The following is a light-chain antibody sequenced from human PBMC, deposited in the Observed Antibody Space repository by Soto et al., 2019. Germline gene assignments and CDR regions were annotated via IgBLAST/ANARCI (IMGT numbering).Light chain of an antibody. V-gene: IGKV3-15*01. CDR1: QSVSSK. J-gene: IGKJ1*01. CDR2: GAS. Sequence: EIVMTQSPATLSVSPGERATLSCRASQSVSSKLAWYQQKPGQAPRVLIRGASTRATGIPARFSGSGSGTEFTLTISSLQSEDFAVYYCQHYNDWPPTWTLGQGTKV. CDR3: QHYNDWPPTWT.